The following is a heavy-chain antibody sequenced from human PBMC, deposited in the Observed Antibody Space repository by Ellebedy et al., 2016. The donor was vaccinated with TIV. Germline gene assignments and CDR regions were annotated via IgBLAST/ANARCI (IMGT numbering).Heavy chain of an antibody. CDR2: IYYSGST. D-gene: IGHD3-16*02. Sequence: SETLSLTCTVSGGSISSGDYYWSWIRQPPGKGLEWIGYIYYSGSTYYNPSLKSRVTISVDTSKNQFSLKLSSVTAADTAVYYCARDSGGYYDYVWGSYRYPGIIDYWGQGTLVTVSS. V-gene: IGHV4-30-4*01. CDR3: ARDSGGYYDYVWGSYRYPGIIDY. CDR1: GGSISSGDYY. J-gene: IGHJ4*02.